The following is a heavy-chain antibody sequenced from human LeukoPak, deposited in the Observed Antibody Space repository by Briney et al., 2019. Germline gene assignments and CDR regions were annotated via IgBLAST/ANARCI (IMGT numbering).Heavy chain of an antibody. D-gene: IGHD3-22*01. Sequence: ASVKVSCKGSGYTFTSFGISWVRQATGQGLEWMGWVNPNSGNTGYAQKFQGRVTMTRNTSISTAYMELSSLRSEDTAVYYCARLYYDSSGYYSDYWGQGTLVTVSS. CDR1: GYTFTSFG. CDR3: ARLYYDSSGYYSDY. J-gene: IGHJ4*02. V-gene: IGHV1-8*02. CDR2: VNPNSGNT.